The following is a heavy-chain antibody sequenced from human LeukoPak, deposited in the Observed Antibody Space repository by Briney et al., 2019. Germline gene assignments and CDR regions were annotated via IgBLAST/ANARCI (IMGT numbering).Heavy chain of an antibody. D-gene: IGHD6-13*01. J-gene: IGHJ4*02. CDR2: IKSKTDGGTT. CDR1: GFTLSNAW. V-gene: IGHV3-15*01. Sequence: SGGSLRLSCAASGFTLSNAWVSWVRQAPGKGLEWVGRIKSKTDGGTTDYAAPVKGRFTISRDDSKNTLYLQMNSLTTEDTAVYYCILAAAGPAYWGQGALVTVSS. CDR3: ILAAAGPAY.